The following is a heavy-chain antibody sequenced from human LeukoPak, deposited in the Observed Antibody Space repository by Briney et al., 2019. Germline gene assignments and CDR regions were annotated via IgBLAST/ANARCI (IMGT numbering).Heavy chain of an antibody. CDR1: GGPISAYY. V-gene: IGHV4-4*07. J-gene: IGHJ4*02. D-gene: IGHD3-10*02. CDR2: LHSSGET. CDR3: ATMFGESSDFDH. Sequence: SETLSLTCVVSGGPISAYYWNWIRRPAGKGLEWIGRLHSSGETTSNPSLTSRATMSLDTSGNHFSLNLTSVTAADTAIYYCATMFGESSDFDHWGQGTLVTVSS.